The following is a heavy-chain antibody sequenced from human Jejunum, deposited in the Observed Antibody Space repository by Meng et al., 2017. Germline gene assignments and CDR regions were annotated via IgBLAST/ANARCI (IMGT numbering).Heavy chain of an antibody. V-gene: IGHV4-39*01. Sequence: QLQVQESGPGLVKPSETLSLTGTFSGGSTITTGYYWGWIRQPPGKGLEGMGSIYYSGSTYYNSPLQSRLTISVDTSKNQFSLKLRSVTAADTAIYYCARHFLTMSKDYFDYWGQGTLVTVFS. CDR2: IYYSGST. CDR3: ARHFLTMSKDYFDY. CDR1: GGSTITTGYY. D-gene: IGHD2/OR15-2a*01. J-gene: IGHJ4*02.